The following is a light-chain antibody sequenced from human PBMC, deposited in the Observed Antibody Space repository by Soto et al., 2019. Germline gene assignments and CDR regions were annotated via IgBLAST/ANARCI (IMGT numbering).Light chain of an antibody. V-gene: IGLV2-14*01. J-gene: IGLJ1*01. Sequence: QSVLTQPASVSGSPGQSITISCTGTSNDVGGYKYVSWYQQLPGKAPKLMIYDVSNRPSGVSNRFSGSKSGYTASLTISGLQAEDEADYYCCSYSSITSYVFGTGTKLTVL. CDR3: CSYSSITSYV. CDR1: SNDVGGYKY. CDR2: DVS.